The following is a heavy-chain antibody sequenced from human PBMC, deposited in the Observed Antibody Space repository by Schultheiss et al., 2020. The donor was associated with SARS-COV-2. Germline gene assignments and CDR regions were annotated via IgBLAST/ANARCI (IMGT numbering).Heavy chain of an antibody. Sequence: SGPTLLKPTETLTLTCTVSGFSLSSPRLGVSWIRQPPGKALEWLAFIYWDDDERYSPSLKSRLTITKDTSKSQVVLTMTNMDPVDTATYYCARIVMWGQQLLRYFDLWGRGTLVTVSS. CDR3: ARIVMWGQQLLRYFDL. CDR2: IYWDDDE. J-gene: IGHJ2*01. CDR1: GFSLSSPRLG. V-gene: IGHV2-5*02. D-gene: IGHD6-13*01.